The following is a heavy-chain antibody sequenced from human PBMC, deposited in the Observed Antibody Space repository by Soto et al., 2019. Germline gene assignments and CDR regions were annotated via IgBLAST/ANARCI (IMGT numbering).Heavy chain of an antibody. CDR2: ISYDGSNK. CDR1: GFTFSSYA. V-gene: IGHV3-30-3*01. CDR3: ARERVGGSITMVRGYYYYGMDV. J-gene: IGHJ6*02. Sequence: QVQLVESGGGVVQPGRSLRLSCAASGFTFSSYAMHWVRQAPGKGLEWVAVISYDGSNKYYADSVKGRFTISRDNSKNTLYLQMNSLRAEDTAVYYCARERVGGSITMVRGYYYYGMDVWGQGTTVTVSS. D-gene: IGHD3-10*01.